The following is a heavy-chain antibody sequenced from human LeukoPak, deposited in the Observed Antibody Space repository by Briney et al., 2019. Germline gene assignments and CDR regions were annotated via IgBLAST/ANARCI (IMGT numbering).Heavy chain of an antibody. CDR2: IRYDGSNK. D-gene: IGHD2-2*01. CDR3: AKVGSSPNDAFDI. V-gene: IGHV3-30*02. J-gene: IGHJ3*02. CDR1: GFTFSSYG. Sequence: PGGSLRLSCAASGFTFSSYGMHWVRQAPGKGLEWVAFIRYDGSNKYYADSVKGRFTISRDNSKNTLYLQMNSLGAEDTAVYYCAKVGSSPNDAFDIWGQGTMVTVSS.